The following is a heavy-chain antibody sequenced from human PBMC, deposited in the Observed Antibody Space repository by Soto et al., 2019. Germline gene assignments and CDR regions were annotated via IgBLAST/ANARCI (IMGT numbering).Heavy chain of an antibody. J-gene: IGHJ2*01. D-gene: IGHD2-8*01. CDR1: GDSVSSGSYY. CDR2: IYYSGST. CDR3: ARAYARWYFDL. V-gene: IGHV4-61*01. Sequence: QVQLQESGPGLVKPSETLSLTCTVSGDSVSSGSYYWNWIRQPPGKGLEWIGYIYYSGSTKYNPSPKGPITPSRDTSKNQFSLKLTSVTSADTAVYYCARAYARWYFDLWGRGTLVTVSS.